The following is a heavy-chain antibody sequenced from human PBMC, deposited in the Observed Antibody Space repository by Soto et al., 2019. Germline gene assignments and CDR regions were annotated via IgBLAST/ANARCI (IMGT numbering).Heavy chain of an antibody. CDR1: GFTFSSYA. CDR2: ISGSGANT. V-gene: IGHV3-23*01. J-gene: IGHJ3*01. Sequence: GGSLRLSCAASGFTFSSYAMSWVRQRPGKGLEWVSAISGSGANTYYADSLKGRFTISRDNSKNTLDLQMKSLRAEDTAIYYCAKDRDIVVVIDATATGAFDFWGQGTLDTVSS. CDR3: AKDRDIVVVIDATATGAFDF. D-gene: IGHD2-15*01.